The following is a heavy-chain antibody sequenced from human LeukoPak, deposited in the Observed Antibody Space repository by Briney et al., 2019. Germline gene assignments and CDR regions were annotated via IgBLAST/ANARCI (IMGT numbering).Heavy chain of an antibody. Sequence: GGSLRLSCAASGFTFSSYAMNWVHQAPGKGLEWVSSISSSSNYIYYADSVKGRFTISRDNAKNSLYLQMNSLRAEDTAVYYCARDYDGSGSYPYYFDYWGQGTLVTVSS. V-gene: IGHV3-21*01. J-gene: IGHJ4*02. CDR2: ISSSSNYI. CDR3: ARDYDGSGSYPYYFDY. CDR1: GFTFSSYA. D-gene: IGHD3-10*01.